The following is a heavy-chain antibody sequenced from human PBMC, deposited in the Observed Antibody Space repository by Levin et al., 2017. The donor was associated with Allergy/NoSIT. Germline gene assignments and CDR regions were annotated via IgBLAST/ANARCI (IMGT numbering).Heavy chain of an antibody. J-gene: IGHJ5*02. V-gene: IGHV4-39*01. CDR2: IYYSGST. Sequence: SQTLSLTCTVSGGSISSSSYYWGWIRQPPGKGLEWIGSIYYSGSTYYNPSLKSRVTISVDTSKNQFSLKLSSVTAADTAVYYCASRVSSSPAPRQYSSGFDPWGQGTLVTVSS. CDR1: GGSISSSSYY. CDR3: ASRVSSSPAPRQYSSGFDP. D-gene: IGHD6-25*01.